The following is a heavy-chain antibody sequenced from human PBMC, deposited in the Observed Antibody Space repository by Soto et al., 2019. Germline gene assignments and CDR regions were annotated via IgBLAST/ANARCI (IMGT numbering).Heavy chain of an antibody. D-gene: IGHD2-2*01. Sequence: QVQLVESGGGMVQPGTSLRLSCAVSGFTFSTYDMHWVRQAPGKGLEWVAVVSYDTAYENYADSVKGRFTISRDNSKNILYLQMNSLRAEYMAVCYCTRVSISKSAAVTFDYWGRGTLVTVSS. CDR1: GFTFSTYD. J-gene: IGHJ4*02. CDR2: VSYDTAYE. V-gene: IGHV3-30*03. CDR3: TRVSISKSAAVTFDY.